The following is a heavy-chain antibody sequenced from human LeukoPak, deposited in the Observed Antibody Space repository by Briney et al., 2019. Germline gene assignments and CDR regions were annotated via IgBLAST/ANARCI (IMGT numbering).Heavy chain of an antibody. CDR3: ARVFEGYCSGGSCYPSYYYYGMDV. CDR1: GYTFTGYY. D-gene: IGHD2-15*01. J-gene: IGHJ6*02. CDR2: INPNSGGT. Sequence: ASVKVSCKASGYTFTGYYMHWVRQAPGQGLEWMGWINPNSGGTNYAQTFQGRVTMTRDTSISTAYMELSRLRSDDTAVYYCARVFEGYCSGGSCYPSYYYYGMDVWGQGTTVTVSS. V-gene: IGHV1-2*02.